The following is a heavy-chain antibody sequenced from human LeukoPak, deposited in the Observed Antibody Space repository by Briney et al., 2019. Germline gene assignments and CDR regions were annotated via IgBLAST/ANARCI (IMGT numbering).Heavy chain of an antibody. CDR2: IYHSGSP. D-gene: IGHD3-3*01. CDR1: GYSISSASY. CDR3: ARPISSQGYFGVVID. J-gene: IGHJ4*02. Sequence: SETLSLTCAVSGYSISSASYWGWIRQPPGKGLEWIGNIYHSGSPYYNPSLKSRVTISIDTSKNQFSLKLSSVTAADTAVYYCARPISSQGYFGVVIDWGQGTLVTVSS. V-gene: IGHV4-38-2*01.